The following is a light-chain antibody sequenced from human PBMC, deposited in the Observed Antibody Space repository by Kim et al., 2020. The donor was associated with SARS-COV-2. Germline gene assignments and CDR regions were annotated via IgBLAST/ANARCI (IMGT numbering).Light chain of an antibody. J-gene: IGKJ4*01. CDR2: GAS. CDR1: QSVSSSY. V-gene: IGKV3-20*01. CDR3: QQYGTT. Sequence: LSLSPGERATLSCRASQSVSSSYLAWYQQKPGQAPRLLIYGASSRATGIPDRFSGSGSGTDFTLTISRLEPEDFAVYYCQQYGTTFGGGTKVDIK.